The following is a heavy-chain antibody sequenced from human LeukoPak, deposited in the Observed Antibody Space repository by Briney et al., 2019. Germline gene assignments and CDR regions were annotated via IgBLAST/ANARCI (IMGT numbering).Heavy chain of an antibody. D-gene: IGHD1-1*01. Sequence: GGSLRLSCTASGFTFGDYAMSWIRQAPGKGLEWVGFIRSKAYGETADYAASVKGRFTTSRDDSKAIAYLQMNSLKTEDTAVYHCTRDRGAYNLYDYWGQGTLVTVSS. J-gene: IGHJ4*02. CDR1: GFTFGDYA. V-gene: IGHV3-49*03. CDR3: TRDRGAYNLYDY. CDR2: IRSKAYGETA.